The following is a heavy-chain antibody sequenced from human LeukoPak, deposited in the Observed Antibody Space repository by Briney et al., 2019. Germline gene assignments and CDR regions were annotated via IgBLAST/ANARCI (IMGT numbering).Heavy chain of an antibody. CDR2: INPNSGGT. CDR1: GYTFTGYY. Sequence: ASVKVSCKASGYTFTGYYMHWVRQAPGQGLEWMGWINPNSGGTNYAQKFQGRVTMTRDTSISTAYMELSRLRSDDTAVYYCARDRDYCSSTSCFPSDAFDIWGQGTMVTVSS. D-gene: IGHD2-2*01. V-gene: IGHV1-2*02. J-gene: IGHJ3*02. CDR3: ARDRDYCSSTSCFPSDAFDI.